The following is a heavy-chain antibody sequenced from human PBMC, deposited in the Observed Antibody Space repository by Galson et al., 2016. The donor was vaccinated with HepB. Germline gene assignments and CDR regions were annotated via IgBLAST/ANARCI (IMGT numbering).Heavy chain of an antibody. V-gene: IGHV1-58*01. Sequence: SCKASGITFTNSAVQWVRQARGQRLEWMGWIVVDSGSTKYAQKFQERVTITRDMSTSTAYMELSSLTSEDTAVYYCAVIAGSHAFLFDPWGQGTLVTVSS. J-gene: IGHJ5*02. CDR1: GITFTNSA. CDR2: IVVDSGST. CDR3: AVIAGSHAFLFDP. D-gene: IGHD2/OR15-2a*01.